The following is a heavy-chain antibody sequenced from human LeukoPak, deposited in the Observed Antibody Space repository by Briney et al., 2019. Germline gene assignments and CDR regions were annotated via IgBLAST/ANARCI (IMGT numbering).Heavy chain of an antibody. V-gene: IGHV4-59*08. CDR1: GGSISGYF. Sequence: SETLSLTCTVSGGSISGYFWSWIRQSPGKGLEWIGYIYYIGSTKHNPSLKSRGTISVDTSKNQFSLKVKSVTAADTAVYYCARLNQLERFDASDIWGQGTMVTVSS. CDR2: IYYIGST. CDR3: ARLNQLERFDASDI. J-gene: IGHJ3*02. D-gene: IGHD1-1*01.